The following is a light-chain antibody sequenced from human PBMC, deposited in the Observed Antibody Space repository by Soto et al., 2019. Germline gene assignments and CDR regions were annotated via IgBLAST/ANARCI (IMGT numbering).Light chain of an antibody. CDR3: QQYESQST. V-gene: IGKV1-5*01. Sequence: IRMTQSPSSLSSSLVYRFTITCRASQSISSWLAWYQQKPGKAPNLLIYAASSLQSGVPSRFSGSGSGTEFSLTISSLQPDDFATYFCQQYESQSTFGQGTKVDI. CDR1: QSISSW. CDR2: AAS. J-gene: IGKJ1*01.